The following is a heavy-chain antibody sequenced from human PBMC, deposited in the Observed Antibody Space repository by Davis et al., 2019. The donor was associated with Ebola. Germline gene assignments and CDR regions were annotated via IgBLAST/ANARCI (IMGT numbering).Heavy chain of an antibody. Sequence: PSETLSLTCAVYGGSFSGYYWSWIRQPPGKGLEWIGYIYYSGSTNYNPSLKSRVTISVDTSKNQFSLKLSSVTAADTAVYYCASTTHYGDYVFDYWGQGTLVTVSS. V-gene: IGHV4-59*01. CDR2: IYYSGST. J-gene: IGHJ4*02. CDR3: ASTTHYGDYVFDY. CDR1: GGSFSGYY. D-gene: IGHD4-17*01.